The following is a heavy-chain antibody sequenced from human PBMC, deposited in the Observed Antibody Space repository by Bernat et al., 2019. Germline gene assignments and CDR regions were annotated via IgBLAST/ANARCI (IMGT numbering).Heavy chain of an antibody. CDR2: ISSSSSYT. CDR1: GFTFSDYY. J-gene: IGHJ6*03. CDR3: ARGTSTSAPYMDV. Sequence: QVQLVESGGGWVKPGGSLRLSCAASGFTFSDYYMSWIRQAPGKGLDWVSYISSSSSYTNYADSVKGRFTISRDNAKNTLYLQMNSLRAEDTAVDYCARGTSTSAPYMDVWGKGTTVTVSS. V-gene: IGHV3-11*05.